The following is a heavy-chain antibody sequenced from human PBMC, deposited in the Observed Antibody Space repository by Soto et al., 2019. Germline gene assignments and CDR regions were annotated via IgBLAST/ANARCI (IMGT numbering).Heavy chain of an antibody. CDR1: GSPISRDY. J-gene: IGHJ3*02. D-gene: IGHD2-8*01. CDR2: VYYTGTT. Sequence: SETLSLTCTVSGSPISRDYWSWFRLPPGQGLEWVGYVYYTGTTTYSPSLKSRVTISVDASKSQFSLNLRSVTAADTAVYYCARQGPPLKSDAFDIWGQGTMDTGSS. V-gene: IGHV4-59*08. CDR3: ARQGPPLKSDAFDI.